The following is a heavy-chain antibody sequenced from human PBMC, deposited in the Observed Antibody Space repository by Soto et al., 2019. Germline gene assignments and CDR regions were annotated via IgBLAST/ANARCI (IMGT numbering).Heavy chain of an antibody. V-gene: IGHV3-15*01. J-gene: IGHJ4*02. D-gene: IGHD2-2*02. Sequence: PGGSLRLSCTASGFTFSNAWMIWVRQAPGKGLEWVGRIKSKTDGGTTDYAAPVKARFTISRDDSQNTVYLQMNSLKSEDTAVYYCSTDPPRYCSSTSCYIGFWGQGTQVTVSS. CDR2: IKSKTDGGTT. CDR1: GFTFSNAW. CDR3: STDPPRYCSSTSCYIGF.